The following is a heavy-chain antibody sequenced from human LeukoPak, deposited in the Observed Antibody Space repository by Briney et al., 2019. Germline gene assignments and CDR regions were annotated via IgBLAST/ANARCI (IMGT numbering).Heavy chain of an antibody. Sequence: SETLSLTCTVSGGSISSYYWSWIRQPPGKGLEWIGYIYYSGSTNYNPSLKSRVTISVDTSKNQFSLKLSSVTAADTAVYYRARGSVDTAMVVGYWGQGTLVTVSS. CDR3: ARGSVDTAMVVGY. V-gene: IGHV4-59*01. CDR2: IYYSGST. CDR1: GGSISSYY. D-gene: IGHD5-18*01. J-gene: IGHJ4*02.